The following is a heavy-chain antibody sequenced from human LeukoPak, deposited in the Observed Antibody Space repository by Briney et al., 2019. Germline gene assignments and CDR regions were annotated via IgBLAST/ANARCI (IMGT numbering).Heavy chain of an antibody. D-gene: IGHD3-10*01. CDR3: ARDRGSLYYYMDV. Sequence: GGSLRLSCAGSGSNFRSYWMSWVRQAPGKGLEWVANIKEDGSEKYYADSVKGRFTISRDNAKNSLFLQMTSLRAEDTAVYYCARDRGSLYYYMDVWGTGTTVTISS. J-gene: IGHJ6*04. V-gene: IGHV3-7*01. CDR2: IKEDGSEK. CDR1: GSNFRSYW.